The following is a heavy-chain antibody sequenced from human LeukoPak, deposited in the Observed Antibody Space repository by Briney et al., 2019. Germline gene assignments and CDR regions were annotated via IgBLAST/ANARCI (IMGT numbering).Heavy chain of an antibody. J-gene: IGHJ4*02. CDR2: IRYDGGNR. Sequence: GGSLRLSCAASGFTFSSYGMHWVRQAPGKGLEWVAFIRYDGGNRYYADSVKGRFTISRDNSKNTLYLQMNSLRDEDTAVYYCARQGCSSTSCYKYWGQGTLVTVSS. CDR3: ARQGCSSTSCYKY. CDR1: GFTFSSYG. D-gene: IGHD2-2*02. V-gene: IGHV3-30*02.